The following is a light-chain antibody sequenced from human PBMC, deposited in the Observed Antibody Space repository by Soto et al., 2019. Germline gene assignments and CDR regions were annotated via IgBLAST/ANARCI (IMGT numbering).Light chain of an antibody. CDR3: ASWTTSTTMI. J-gene: IGLJ2*01. CDR1: SSDIGAYNF. V-gene: IGLV2-14*03. CDR2: DVN. Sequence: QSVLTQPASVSGSPGQSITISCTGTSSDIGAYNFVSWYQQHPGKAPKLMLYDVNLRPSGVSNRFSGSKSGNTASLTISGLQAEDEADYYCASWTTSTTMIFGGGTQLAGL.